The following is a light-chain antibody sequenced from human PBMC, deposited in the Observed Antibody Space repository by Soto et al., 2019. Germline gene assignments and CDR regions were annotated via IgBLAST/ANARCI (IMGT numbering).Light chain of an antibody. J-gene: IGLJ3*02. V-gene: IGLV1-47*01. Sequence: QAVVTQPPSASGTPGQRVTISCSGSTSNLGSNFIYWYQQLPGAAPKLLISRNNQRPSGVPDRFSGSKSGTSASLAISGLRSEVEADYPCAAWDDSLSGVVFGGGTKLTVL. CDR2: RNN. CDR1: TSNLGSNF. CDR3: AAWDDSLSGVV.